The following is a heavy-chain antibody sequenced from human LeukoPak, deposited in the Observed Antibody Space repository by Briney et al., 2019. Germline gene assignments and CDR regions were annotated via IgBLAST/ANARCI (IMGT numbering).Heavy chain of an antibody. V-gene: IGHV3-23*01. CDR1: GFTFSNYA. CDR3: ASDYPRYYFYMDV. J-gene: IGHJ6*03. CDR2: ITGSGGST. Sequence: GSLRLSCAASGFTFSNYAMSWVRQAPGKGLEWVSVITGSGGSTYYADSVKGRFTISRDNSKSTLYLQMNGLRAEDTAVYFCASDYPRYYFYMDVWGKGTTVTVSS. D-gene: IGHD4-11*01.